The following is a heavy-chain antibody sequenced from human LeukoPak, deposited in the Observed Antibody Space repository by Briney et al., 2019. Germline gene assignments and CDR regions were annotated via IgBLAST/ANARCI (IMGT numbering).Heavy chain of an antibody. J-gene: IGHJ4*02. CDR2: INHSGST. D-gene: IGHD4-23*01. V-gene: IGHV4-34*01. CDR1: GVSFSGYY. Sequence: SGTLSLTCAVYGVSFSGYYWSWIRQPPAKGLEWIGEINHSGSTNYNPSLKSRVTISVDTSKNQFSLKLSSVTAADTAVYYCASGRNNYGGNSEIEYWGQGTLVTVSS. CDR3: ASGRNNYGGNSEIEY.